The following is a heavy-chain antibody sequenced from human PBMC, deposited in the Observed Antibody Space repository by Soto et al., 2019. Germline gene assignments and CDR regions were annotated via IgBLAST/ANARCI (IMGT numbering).Heavy chain of an antibody. V-gene: IGHV1-58*02. Sequence: SVKVSCKASGFTFTSSAMQWVRQARGQRLEWIGWIVVGSGNTNYAQKFQERVTITRDMSTSTAYMELSSLGSEDTAVDYCAASDYYYDSSGYRFDYWGQGTLVTVSS. J-gene: IGHJ4*02. CDR1: GFTFTSSA. D-gene: IGHD3-22*01. CDR2: IVVGSGNT. CDR3: AASDYYYDSSGYRFDY.